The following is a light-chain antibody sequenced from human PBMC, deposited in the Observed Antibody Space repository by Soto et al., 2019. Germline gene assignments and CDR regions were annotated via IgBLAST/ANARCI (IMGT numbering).Light chain of an antibody. Sequence: EMVLTQSPATLSLSPGERVTLSCRASQSVSNSLVWYQQKAGQAPRLLLYGISYRATGVPARFSGSGSGTDFTLSISSLEPEDLAIYYCQQGSDWPPTYTFGQGTKLEIK. J-gene: IGKJ2*01. CDR3: QQGSDWPPTYT. CDR2: GIS. V-gene: IGKV3-11*01. CDR1: QSVSNS.